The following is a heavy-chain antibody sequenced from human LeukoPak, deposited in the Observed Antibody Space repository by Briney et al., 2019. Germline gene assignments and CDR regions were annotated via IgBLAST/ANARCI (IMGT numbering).Heavy chain of an antibody. J-gene: IGHJ3*02. CDR1: GGTFISYA. Sequence: GASVKVSCKASGGTFISYAISWVRQAPGQGLEWMGGLIPIFGTANYAQKFQGRVTITADESTSTAYMELSSLRSEDTAVYYCARSTGIAVAGAFDIWGQGTMVTVSS. D-gene: IGHD6-13*01. CDR3: ARSTGIAVAGAFDI. V-gene: IGHV1-69*13. CDR2: LIPIFGTA.